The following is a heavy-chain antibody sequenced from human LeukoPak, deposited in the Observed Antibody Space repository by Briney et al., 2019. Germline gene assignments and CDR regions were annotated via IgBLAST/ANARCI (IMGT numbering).Heavy chain of an antibody. D-gene: IGHD5-18*01. V-gene: IGHV4-59*01. Sequence: PSETPSLTCTVSGGPISSYYWSWIRQPPGKGLEWIGYIYYSGSTNYNPSLKSRVTISVDTSKNQFSLKLSSVTAADTAVYYCARMVGYGYAPDWYYFDYWGQGTLVTVSS. CDR3: ARMVGYGYAPDWYYFDY. J-gene: IGHJ4*02. CDR2: IYYSGST. CDR1: GGPISSYY.